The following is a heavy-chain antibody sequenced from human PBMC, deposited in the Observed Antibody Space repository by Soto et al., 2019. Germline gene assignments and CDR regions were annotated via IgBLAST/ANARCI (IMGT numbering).Heavy chain of an antibody. D-gene: IGHD3-3*01. CDR3: AKDSRSPPGFWSGYYLVDIRGDSV. CDR1: GFTFSSYA. J-gene: IGHJ6*02. CDR2: ISGSGGST. Sequence: QPGGSLRLSCAASGFTFSSYAMSWVRQAPGKGLEWVSAISGSGGSTYYADSVKGRFTISRDNSKNTLYLQMNSLRAEDTAVYYCAKDSRSPPGFWSGYYLVDIRGDSVWGQGTTVTVSS. V-gene: IGHV3-23*01.